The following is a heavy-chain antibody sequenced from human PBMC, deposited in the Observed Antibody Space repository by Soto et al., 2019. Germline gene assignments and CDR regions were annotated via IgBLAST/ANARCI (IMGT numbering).Heavy chain of an antibody. J-gene: IGHJ4*02. Sequence: SGGSLRLSCAASGFTFSNYAVTWVRQAPGKGLEWVSTISGSGGSTYYAGSVKGRFTISRDNSKNALYLQMNSLRAEDTAVYYCAKDQGRSWYEIDYWGQGTLVTVSS. CDR1: GFTFSNYA. D-gene: IGHD6-13*01. V-gene: IGHV3-23*01. CDR2: ISGSGGST. CDR3: AKDQGRSWYEIDY.